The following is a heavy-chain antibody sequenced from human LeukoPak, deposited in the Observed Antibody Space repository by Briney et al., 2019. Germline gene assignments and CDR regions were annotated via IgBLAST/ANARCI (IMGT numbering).Heavy chain of an antibody. Sequence: SSETLSLTCTVSGGSISSYYWSWIRQPPGKGLEWIGYIYYSGSTNYNPPLKSRVTISVDTSKNQFSLKLSSVTAADTAVYYCASHRVPARGGGLDIWGQGTMVTVSS. CDR1: GGSISSYY. J-gene: IGHJ3*02. CDR2: IYYSGST. V-gene: IGHV4-59*01. D-gene: IGHD3-16*01. CDR3: ASHRVPARGGGLDI.